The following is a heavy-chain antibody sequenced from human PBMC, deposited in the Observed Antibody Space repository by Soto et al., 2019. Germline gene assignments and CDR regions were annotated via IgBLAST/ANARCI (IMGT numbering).Heavy chain of an antibody. CDR1: GGSISSGGYS. V-gene: IGHV4-30-2*01. Sequence: PSETLSLTCAVSGGSISSGGYSWSWIRQPPGKGLEWIGYIYHSGSTYYNPSLKSRVTISVDRSKNQFSLKLSSVTAADTAVYYCARAFRSGYYTGFDYWGQGTLVTVSS. CDR3: ARAFRSGYYTGFDY. CDR2: IYHSGST. J-gene: IGHJ4*02. D-gene: IGHD3-22*01.